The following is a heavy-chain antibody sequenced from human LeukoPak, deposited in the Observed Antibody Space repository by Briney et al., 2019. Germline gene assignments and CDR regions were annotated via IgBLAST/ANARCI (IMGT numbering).Heavy chain of an antibody. J-gene: IGHJ4*02. CDR2: IDSDGSSR. Sequence: GGSLRLSCAASGFIFNKYWMHWVRQAPGKGLVWVSRIDSDGSSRNYADSVKGRFTISRDNAKNTLYLQMNRLRAEDTAVYYCASASSHRIAAGGDYWGQGILVTVSS. V-gene: IGHV3-74*01. D-gene: IGHD6-13*01. CDR3: ASASSHRIAAGGDY. CDR1: GFIFNKYW.